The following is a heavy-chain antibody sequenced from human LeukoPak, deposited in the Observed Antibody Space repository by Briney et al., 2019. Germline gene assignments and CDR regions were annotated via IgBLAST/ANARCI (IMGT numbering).Heavy chain of an antibody. V-gene: IGHV4-61*02. Sequence: PSETLSLTCAASGGSISSGSNYWSCLRPPAGKGLEWIWRVYTSGTTNYNPSLKRPVTISEDTSKKQSSMKLSSVTAAATVVYYWARKPPSFGVVIIVWGQGTLVTVS. CDR3: ARKPPSFGVVIIV. J-gene: IGHJ4*02. CDR2: VYTSGTT. D-gene: IGHD3-3*01. CDR1: GGSISSGSNY.